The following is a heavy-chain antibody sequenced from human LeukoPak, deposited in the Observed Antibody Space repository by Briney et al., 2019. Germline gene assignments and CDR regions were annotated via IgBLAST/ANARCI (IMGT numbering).Heavy chain of an antibody. CDR3: ARGPSGYHNT. V-gene: IGHV3-30*02. CDR1: GFTFRSYG. Sequence: GGSLRLSCAASGFTFRSYGMHWVRQAPGKGLEWVAFIRFDGSNKYYAGSVKGRFTISRDNSKNTLYMQMNSLRGEDTAVYYCARGPSGYHNTGGQGTLVTVSS. J-gene: IGHJ4*02. CDR2: IRFDGSNK. D-gene: IGHD5-12*01.